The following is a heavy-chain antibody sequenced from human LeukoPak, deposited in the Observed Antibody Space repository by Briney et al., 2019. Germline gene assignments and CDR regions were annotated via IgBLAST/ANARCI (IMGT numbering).Heavy chain of an antibody. D-gene: IGHD2-15*01. V-gene: IGHV3-23*01. J-gene: IGHJ4*02. Sequence: GGSLRLSCTASGFTFSSYLMAWVRQAPGKGLEWVSAISIGGETTYYAVSVKGRFTFSRDNSKNTLYLQMNSLKAEDTAVYYCARISGVNYSPIDYWGQGTLVTVSS. CDR1: GFTFSSYL. CDR3: ARISGVNYSPIDY. CDR2: ISIGGETT.